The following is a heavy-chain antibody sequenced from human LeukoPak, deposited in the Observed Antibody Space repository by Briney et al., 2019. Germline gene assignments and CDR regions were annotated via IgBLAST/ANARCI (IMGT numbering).Heavy chain of an antibody. Sequence: PGGSLRLSCAAPGFNFSSYAMSWVRQAPGKGLEWVSGISGSGGSTDYADSVKGRFTISRDNSKNTLHLQMNSLRVEDTAVYYCAKDYFVSVSRRGNWFDPWGQGTLVTVSS. D-gene: IGHD2-2*01. CDR1: GFNFSSYA. J-gene: IGHJ5*02. CDR2: ISGSGGST. CDR3: AKDYFVSVSRRGNWFDP. V-gene: IGHV3-23*01.